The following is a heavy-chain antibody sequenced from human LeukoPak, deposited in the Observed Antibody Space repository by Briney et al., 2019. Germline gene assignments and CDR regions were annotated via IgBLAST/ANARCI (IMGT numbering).Heavy chain of an antibody. CDR2: IYYSGST. CDR3: ADAMSGYFDY. CDR1: GGSISSSSYY. V-gene: IGHV4-39*07. D-gene: IGHD3-10*01. J-gene: IGHJ4*02. Sequence: SETLSLTCTVSGGSISSSSYYWGWIRQPPGKGLEWIGSIYYSGSTYYNPSLKSRVTISVDTSKNQFSLKLSSVTAADTAVYYCADAMSGYFDYWGQGTLVTVSS.